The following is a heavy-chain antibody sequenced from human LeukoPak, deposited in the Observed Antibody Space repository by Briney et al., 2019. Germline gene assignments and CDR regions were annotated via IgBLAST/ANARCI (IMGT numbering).Heavy chain of an antibody. CDR1: GYSFSMYW. V-gene: IGHV5-51*01. J-gene: IGHJ6*03. CDR2: IDPSDSEI. CDR3: ARLGCSSTSCLAYPRYYYYYMDV. Sequence: GEPLKISCQGLGYSFSMYWIGWVRHMPGKGLEWMGVIDPSDSEITYSPSFQGHVTISVDKSISTAYLQWSSLKASDTAMYYCARLGCSSTSCLAYPRYYYYYMDVWGKGTTVTVSS. D-gene: IGHD2-2*01.